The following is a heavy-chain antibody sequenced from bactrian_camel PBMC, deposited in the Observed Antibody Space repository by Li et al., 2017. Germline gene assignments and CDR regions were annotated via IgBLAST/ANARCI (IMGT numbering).Heavy chain of an antibody. CDR2: ISSGGEIT. V-gene: IGHV3S42*01. J-gene: IGHJ6*01. D-gene: IGHD6*01. Sequence: VQLVESGGGLVQPGGSLRLSCAASGFTFSSYGMSWFRQAPGKGVEWVSFISSGGEITRYVDSAKGRFTISRASAQSTIDLEMNSLKNEDTAVYSCVTGVLGPGGIWYVGFGYWGRGTQVTVS. CDR1: GFTFSSYG. CDR3: VTGVLGPGGIWYVGFGY.